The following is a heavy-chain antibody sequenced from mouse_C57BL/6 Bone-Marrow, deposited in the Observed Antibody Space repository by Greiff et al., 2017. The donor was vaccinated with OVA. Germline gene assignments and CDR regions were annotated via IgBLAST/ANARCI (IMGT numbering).Heavy chain of an antibody. Sequence: VQLQQSGAELVKPGASVKISCKASGYAFSSYWMNWVKQRPGKGLEWIGQIYPGDGDTNYNGKFKGKATLTADKSSSTAYMQLSSLTSEDSAVYFCASIYYGNYEWYFDVWGTGTTVTVSS. CDR3: ASIYYGNYEWYFDV. CDR1: GYAFSSYW. J-gene: IGHJ1*03. CDR2: IYPGDGDT. D-gene: IGHD2-1*01. V-gene: IGHV1-80*01.